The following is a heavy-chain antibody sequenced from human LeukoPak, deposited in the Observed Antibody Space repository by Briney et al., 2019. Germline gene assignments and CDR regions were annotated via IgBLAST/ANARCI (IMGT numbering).Heavy chain of an antibody. CDR3: ARDGGTGITGTTGILD. Sequence: ASVKVSCKASGYTFTSYYMHWVRQAPGQGLEWMGIINPSGGSTSYAQKFQGRVTMTRDTSTSTVYMELSSLRSEDTAVYYCARDGGTGITGTTGILDRGQGTLVTVSS. V-gene: IGHV1-46*01. CDR2: INPSGGST. CDR1: GYTFTSYY. J-gene: IGHJ4*02. D-gene: IGHD1-7*01.